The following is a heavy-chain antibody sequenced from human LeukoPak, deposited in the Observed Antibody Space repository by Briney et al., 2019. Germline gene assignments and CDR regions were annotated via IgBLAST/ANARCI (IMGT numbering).Heavy chain of an antibody. J-gene: IGHJ4*02. V-gene: IGHV3-33*06. CDR1: GFTFSSYG. CDR2: IWYDGSNK. D-gene: IGHD2-15*01. CDR3: AKGYCSGGSCYRLDY. Sequence: GGSLRLSCAASGFTFSSYGMHWVRQAPGKGLEWVAVIWYDGSNKYYADSVKGRFTISRDDSKDTLYLQMNSLRAEDTAVYYCAKGYCSGGSCYRLDYWGQGTLVTVSS.